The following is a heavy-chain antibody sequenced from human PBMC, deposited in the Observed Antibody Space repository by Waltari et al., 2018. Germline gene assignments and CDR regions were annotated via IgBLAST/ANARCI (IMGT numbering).Heavy chain of an antibody. J-gene: IGHJ6*03. Sequence: QVQLQESGPGLVKPSETLSLTCAVSGYSISSGYYWGWIRQPPGKGLEWIGNIYHSGSTHYNPSLKGRVTISVDTAKNQFSLKLGSVTAADTAVYYCARRATITAAGPTYYMDVWGKGTTVTVSS. V-gene: IGHV4-38-2*01. D-gene: IGHD6-13*01. CDR3: ARRATITAAGPTYYMDV. CDR1: GYSISSGYY. CDR2: IYHSGST.